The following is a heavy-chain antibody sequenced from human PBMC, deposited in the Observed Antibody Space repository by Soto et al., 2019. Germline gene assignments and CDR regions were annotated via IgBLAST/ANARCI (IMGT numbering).Heavy chain of an antibody. V-gene: IGHV3-30*18. D-gene: IGHD5-12*01. CDR1: GFTFSSYG. Sequence: QVQLVESGGGVVQPGRSLRLSCEASGFTFSSYGMHWVRQAPGKGLERVACISNDGSDKSYSDSVRSRFTITRDNSKNTLYLEMNSLRAEDTAVYYCAKGSGYDFDYWGQGTLVIVSS. CDR2: ISNDGSDK. J-gene: IGHJ4*02. CDR3: AKGSGYDFDY.